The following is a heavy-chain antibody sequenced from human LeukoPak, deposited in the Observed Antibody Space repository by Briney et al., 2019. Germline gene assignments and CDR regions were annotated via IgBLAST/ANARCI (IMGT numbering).Heavy chain of an antibody. V-gene: IGHV1-2*02. J-gene: IGHJ4*02. CDR1: GYTFTGYY. CDR2: INPNSGGT. D-gene: IGHD1-7*01. Sequence: ASVKVSCKASGYTFTGYYMHWVRQAPGQGLEWMGWINPNSGGTNYAQKFQERVTITRDMSTSTAYMELSSLRSEDTAVYYCAADPKLRHLSLWGQGTLVTVSS. CDR3: AADPKLRHLSL.